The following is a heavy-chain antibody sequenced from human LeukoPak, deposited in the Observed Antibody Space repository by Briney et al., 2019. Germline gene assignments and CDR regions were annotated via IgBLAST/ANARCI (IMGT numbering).Heavy chain of an antibody. D-gene: IGHD1-26*01. CDR2: IYYSGSP. J-gene: IGHJ4*02. V-gene: IGHV4-39*01. Sequence: PSETLSLTCTVSGGSISNYYWGWIRQPPGKGLEWIGSIYYSGSPYYNPSLKSRVTISVDTSKKQFSLKLSSVTAADTAVYYCARLRKRSDLVGQDYWGQGTLVTVSS. CDR1: GGSISNYY. CDR3: ARLRKRSDLVGQDY.